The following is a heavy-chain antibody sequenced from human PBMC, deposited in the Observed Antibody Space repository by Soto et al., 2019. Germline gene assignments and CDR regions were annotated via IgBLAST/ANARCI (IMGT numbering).Heavy chain of an antibody. Sequence: QVQLVQSGAEVKKPGASVKVSSKASGYTFTTYGINWVRQAPGQGLEWMGWISTYNGNRNYAQKLQGRVTMTTDTSTSTAYLDLRSLRSDDTAVYYCARGFLAYCSGGTCYSDYWGQGTLVTVSS. CDR2: ISTYNGNR. CDR1: GYTFTTYG. CDR3: ARGFLAYCSGGTCYSDY. V-gene: IGHV1-18*01. J-gene: IGHJ4*02. D-gene: IGHD2-15*01.